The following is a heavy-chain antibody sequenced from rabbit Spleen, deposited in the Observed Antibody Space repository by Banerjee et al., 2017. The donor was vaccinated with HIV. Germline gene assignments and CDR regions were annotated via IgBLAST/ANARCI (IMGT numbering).Heavy chain of an antibody. CDR2: INTATGKG. Sequence: QEQLEESGGGLVKPKGSLTLTCKASGFSFGDRDVMCWVRQAPGKGLEWIACINTATGKGVYASWAKGRFTISKTSSTTVTLKMTSLTAADTATYFCARASYSYDYDFIIYPTYFALWGPGTLVTVS. CDR1: GFSFGDRDV. V-gene: IGHV1S45*01. J-gene: IGHJ4*01. CDR3: ARASYSYDYDFIIYPTYFAL. D-gene: IGHD6-1*01.